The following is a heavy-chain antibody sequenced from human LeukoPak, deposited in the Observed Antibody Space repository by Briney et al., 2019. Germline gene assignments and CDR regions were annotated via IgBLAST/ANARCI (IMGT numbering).Heavy chain of an antibody. CDR1: GGTFSSYA. D-gene: IGHD6-13*01. V-gene: IGHV1-69*13. CDR2: IITIFGTA. J-gene: IGHJ3*02. Sequence: SVKVSCKASGGTFSSYAISWVRQAPGQGLEWMGGIITIFGTANYAQKFQGRVTITADESTSTAYMELSSLRSEDTAVYYCARVGYSSSWYRRMVTQDPADAFDIWGQGTMVTVSS. CDR3: ARVGYSSSWYRRMVTQDPADAFDI.